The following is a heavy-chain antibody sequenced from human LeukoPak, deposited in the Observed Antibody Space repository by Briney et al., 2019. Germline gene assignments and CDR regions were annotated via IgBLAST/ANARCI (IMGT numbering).Heavy chain of an antibody. CDR1: GFTFTNYA. CDR3: AKDPLTYDDSGYSD. V-gene: IGHV3-23*01. D-gene: IGHD3-22*01. Sequence: GGSLRLSCATSGFTFTNYAMSWVRQAPGKGLEWVSAISGSGLSTYYADSVKGRFTISRDSSKTTLYLQMNSLRAEDTAVYYCAKDPLTYDDSGYSDWGQGTLVTVSS. CDR2: ISGSGLST. J-gene: IGHJ4*02.